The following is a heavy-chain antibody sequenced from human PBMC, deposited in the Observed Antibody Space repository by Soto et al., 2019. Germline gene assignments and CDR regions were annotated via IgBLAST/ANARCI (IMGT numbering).Heavy chain of an antibody. Sequence: QVQLVQSGAEVKKPGSSVKVSCKASGGTFSSYAISWVRQAPGQGLEWMGGILTIFGTANYAQKFQGRVTITADESTSTGYMELSSLRAEDTDVYYCARDLGSHYDYVWGTEEMGAFDIWGQGTMVTVSS. J-gene: IGHJ3*02. D-gene: IGHD3-16*01. CDR3: ARDLGSHYDYVWGTEEMGAFDI. CDR1: GGTFSSYA. CDR2: ILTIFGTA. V-gene: IGHV1-69*01.